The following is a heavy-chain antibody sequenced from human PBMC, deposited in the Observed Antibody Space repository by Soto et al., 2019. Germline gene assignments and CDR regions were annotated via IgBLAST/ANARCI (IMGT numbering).Heavy chain of an antibody. Sequence: SETLSLTCTVSGGSISSYYWSWIRQPPGKGLEWIGYIYYSGSTNYNPSLKSRVPISVDTSKTQFSLKLSSVTAADTAVYYCARQSGDLDYWGQGTLVTVSS. V-gene: IGHV4-59*08. D-gene: IGHD7-27*01. CDR2: IYYSGST. J-gene: IGHJ4*02. CDR3: ARQSGDLDY. CDR1: GGSISSYY.